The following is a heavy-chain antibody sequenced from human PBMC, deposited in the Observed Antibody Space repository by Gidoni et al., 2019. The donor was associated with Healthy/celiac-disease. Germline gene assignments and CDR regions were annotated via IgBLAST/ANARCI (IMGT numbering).Heavy chain of an antibody. Sequence: EVQLLESGGGLVQPGGSLRLPCAASGFTFRSYAMSWVRQAPGKGLEWVSAISGSGGSTYYADSVKGRFTISRDNSKNTLYLQMNSLRAEDTAVYYCAKDRGDYSNPFFDYWGQGTLVTVSS. CDR2: ISGSGGST. J-gene: IGHJ4*02. V-gene: IGHV3-23*01. CDR3: AKDRGDYSNPFFDY. D-gene: IGHD4-4*01. CDR1: GFTFRSYA.